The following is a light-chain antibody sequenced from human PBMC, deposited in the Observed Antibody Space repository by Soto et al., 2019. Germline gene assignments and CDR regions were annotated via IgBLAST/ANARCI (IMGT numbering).Light chain of an antibody. V-gene: IGLV1-44*01. CDR3: AAWVDRLRGVV. J-gene: IGLJ2*01. Sequence: QSVLTQPPSASGTPGQKVTISCSGTTSNNGSNPVNWYQQLPGTAPKLLIYTSNQRASGVPGRLSGSESGPSASLAIIGLQSGDEADYYCAAWVDRLRGVVFGGGTKLTVL. CDR1: TSNNGSNP. CDR2: TSN.